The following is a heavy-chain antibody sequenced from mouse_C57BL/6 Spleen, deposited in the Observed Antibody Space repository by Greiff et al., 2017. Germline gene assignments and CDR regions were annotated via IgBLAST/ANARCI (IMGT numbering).Heavy chain of an antibody. CDR1: GYTFTSYW. CDR3: AREGGPILWFAY. J-gene: IGHJ3*01. Sequence: QVQLKQPGAELVRPGSSVKLSCKASGYTFTSYWMHWVKQRPIQGLEWIGNIDPSDSETHYNQKFKDKATLTVDKSSSTAYMQLSSLTSEDSAVYDCAREGGPILWFAYWGQGTLVTVSA. V-gene: IGHV1-52*01. CDR2: IDPSDSET.